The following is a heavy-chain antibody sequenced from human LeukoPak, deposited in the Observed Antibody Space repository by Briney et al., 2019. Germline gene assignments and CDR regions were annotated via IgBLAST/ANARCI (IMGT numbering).Heavy chain of an antibody. D-gene: IGHD5-18*01. CDR2: ISSSGSTI. V-gene: IGHV3-11*04. CDR1: GFTFDDYG. Sequence: PGGSLRLSCAASGFTFDDYGMSWIRQAPGKGLEWVSYISSSGSTIYYADSVKGRFTISRDNAKNSLYLQMNSLRAEDTAVYYCARAYSYGPRPFDYWGQGTLVTVSS. J-gene: IGHJ4*02. CDR3: ARAYSYGPRPFDY.